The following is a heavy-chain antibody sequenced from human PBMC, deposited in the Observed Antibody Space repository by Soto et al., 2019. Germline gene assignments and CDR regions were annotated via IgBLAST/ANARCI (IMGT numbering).Heavy chain of an antibody. D-gene: IGHD2-15*01. V-gene: IGHV1-8*01. CDR3: ARVGCSGGSCYKGDWFDP. Sequence: SDKVSYKASGYTFTSYDINWVRQATGQGLEWMGWMNPNSGNTGYAQKFQGRVTMTRNTSISTAYMELSSLRSEDTAVYYCARVGCSGGSCYKGDWFDPWGQGTLVTVSS. CDR1: GYTFTSYD. J-gene: IGHJ5*02. CDR2: MNPNSGNT.